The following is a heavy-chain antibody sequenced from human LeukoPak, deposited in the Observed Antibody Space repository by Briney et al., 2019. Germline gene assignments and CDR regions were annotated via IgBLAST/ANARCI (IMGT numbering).Heavy chain of an antibody. CDR2: INPNSGGT. V-gene: IGHV1-2*02. CDR3: ARNTYYYGSGSSGYYMDV. J-gene: IGHJ6*03. D-gene: IGHD3-10*01. CDR1: GYTFTAHY. Sequence: ASVKVSCKASGYTFTAHYMHWVRQAPGQGLEWMGWINPNSGGTNYAQKFQGRVTMTRDTSISTAYMELSRLRSDDTAVYYCARNTYYYGSGSSGYYMDVWGKGTTVTISS.